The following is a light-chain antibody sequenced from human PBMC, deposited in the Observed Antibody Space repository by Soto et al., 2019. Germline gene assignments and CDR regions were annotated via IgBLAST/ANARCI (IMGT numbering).Light chain of an antibody. CDR2: DAS. V-gene: IGKV3-11*01. Sequence: EIVLTQSPPTLSLSPGERATLSCGASQSVSSYLACYQQKPGQAPRLLIFDASNRATDIPARFSGSGSGTDFTLSISRLETEDFEVYYCQQRSSLPITFGQGTRLE. CDR1: QSVSSY. J-gene: IGKJ5*01. CDR3: QQRSSLPIT.